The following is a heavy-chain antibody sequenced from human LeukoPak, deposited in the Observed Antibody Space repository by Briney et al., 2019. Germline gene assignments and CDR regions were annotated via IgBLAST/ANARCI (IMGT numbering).Heavy chain of an antibody. V-gene: IGHV3-23*01. CDR1: GFTLSTYA. J-gene: IGHJ4*02. Sequence: PGGSLRLSCAASGFTLSTYAMSWVRQVPAKGLEWVSAISTTTYYADFVEGRFTISRDNSKNTLYLQMNSLRAEDTAVYYCAKPMGPRYGDYHNSRFDFWGQGTLVTVSS. CDR2: ISTTT. D-gene: IGHD4-17*01. CDR3: AKPMGPRYGDYHNSRFDF.